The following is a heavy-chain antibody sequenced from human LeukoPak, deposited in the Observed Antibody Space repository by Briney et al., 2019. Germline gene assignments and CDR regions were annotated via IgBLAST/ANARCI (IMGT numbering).Heavy chain of an antibody. D-gene: IGHD3-22*01. CDR2: IRYDGTNK. J-gene: IGHJ3*02. CDR1: GITFSSYA. V-gene: IGHV3-30*02. CDR3: AKGTDYYDSSGYSAFDI. Sequence: PGGSLRLSCAASGITFSSYAMSWVRQAPGKGLEWVVFIRYDGTNKYYTDSVKGRFTISRDNSKNTVYLQVNSLRSEDTAVYYCAKGTDYYDSSGYSAFDIWGQGTMVTVSS.